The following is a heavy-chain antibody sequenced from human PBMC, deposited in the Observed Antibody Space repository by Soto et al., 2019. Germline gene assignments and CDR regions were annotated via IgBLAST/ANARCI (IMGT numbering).Heavy chain of an antibody. J-gene: IGHJ3*01. CDR1: GFNFSSYW. V-gene: IGHV3-7*01. D-gene: IGHD2-15*01. CDR2: IKQDGSEK. CDR3: ARDSMEVVAAIPDDAFDL. Sequence: GGSLSLSCTVSGFNFSSYWMSWVRQAPGKGLEWVANIKQDGSEKYYVDSVKGRFTISRDNAKNSLYLQMNSLRAEDTAVYYCARDSMEVVAAIPDDAFDLWGQGTMVTLSS.